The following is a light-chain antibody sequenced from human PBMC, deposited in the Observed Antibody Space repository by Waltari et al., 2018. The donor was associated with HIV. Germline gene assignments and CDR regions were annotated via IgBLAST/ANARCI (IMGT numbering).Light chain of an antibody. CDR3: SSYISTTTL. V-gene: IGLV2-14*01. J-gene: IGLJ1*01. CDR2: EVS. Sequence: QSAPTQPASVSGSPGQSITLSCTRTSCYFGHYNYLSWYQQSPGKAPKLMIYEVSNRPSGVSNRFSGSKSGNTASLTISGLQAEDEADYYCSSYISTTTLFGTGTKVTVL. CDR1: SCYFGHYNY.